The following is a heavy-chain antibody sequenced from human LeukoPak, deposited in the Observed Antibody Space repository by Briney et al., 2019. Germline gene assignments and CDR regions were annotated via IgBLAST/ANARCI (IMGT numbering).Heavy chain of an antibody. V-gene: IGHV4-59*08. CDR3: AGPIYEAVEQ. CDR2: IYHSGRT. Sequence: SETLSLTCIVPGGSISGYYWSWFRQPPGKGLEWIGYIYHSGRTSYNPSLKSRDTISVDTSKNELSLKLRFVTAADTAVYYCAGPIYEAVEQWGQGTLVTVSS. D-gene: IGHD3-3*01. J-gene: IGHJ4*02. CDR1: GGSISGYY.